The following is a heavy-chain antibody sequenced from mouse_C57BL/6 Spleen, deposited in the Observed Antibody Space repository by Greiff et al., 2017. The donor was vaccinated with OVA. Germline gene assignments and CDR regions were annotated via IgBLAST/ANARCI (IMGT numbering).Heavy chain of an antibody. Sequence: VQLQQSGPELVKPGASVKISCKASGYAFRSSWMNWVKQRPGKGLVWIGRIYPGDGDTNYNGKFKGKATLTADKSSSTAYMQLSSLTSEDSAVYFCAREGYGNYGYWGQGTTLTVSS. J-gene: IGHJ2*01. CDR2: IYPGDGDT. V-gene: IGHV1-82*01. CDR1: GYAFRSSW. CDR3: AREGYGNYGY. D-gene: IGHD2-10*02.